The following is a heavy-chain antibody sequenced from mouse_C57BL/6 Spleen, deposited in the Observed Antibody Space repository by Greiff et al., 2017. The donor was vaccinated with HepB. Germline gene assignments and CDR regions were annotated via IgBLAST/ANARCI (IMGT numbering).Heavy chain of an antibody. J-gene: IGHJ2*01. Sequence: QVQLQQPGAELVKPGASVNMSCKASGYTFTSYWITWVKQRPGQGLEWIGDIYPGSGSTNYNEKFKSKATLTVDTSSSTAYMQLSSLTSEDSAVYYCARPLYDGYYHDYWGQGTTLTVSS. CDR2: IYPGSGST. CDR3: ARPLYDGYYHDY. V-gene: IGHV1-55*01. CDR1: GYTFTSYW. D-gene: IGHD2-3*01.